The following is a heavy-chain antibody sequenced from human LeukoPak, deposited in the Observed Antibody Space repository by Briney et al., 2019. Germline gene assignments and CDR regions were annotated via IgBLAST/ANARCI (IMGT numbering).Heavy chain of an antibody. V-gene: IGHV1-69*05. J-gene: IGHJ4*02. CDR1: GYTFTTYN. Sequence: GASVKVSCKASGYTFTTYNINWVRQAPGQGLEWMGGIIPIFGTANYAQNFQGRVTMTRDMSTSTVYLELSSLRSEDTAVYYCTREDSSGSLRIGDYWGQGTLVTVSS. D-gene: IGHD3-22*01. CDR3: TREDSSGSLRIGDY. CDR2: IIPIFGTA.